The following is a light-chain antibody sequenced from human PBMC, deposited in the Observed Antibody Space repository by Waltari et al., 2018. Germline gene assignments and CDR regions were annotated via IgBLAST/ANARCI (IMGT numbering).Light chain of an antibody. CDR2: GAS. Sequence: IVMTQSPATLSLSQGERAALSCRARQNISTNLAWYQQKPGQAPRLLIYGASTRATGVPGRFSGSGSGIEFTLTVSSLQPEDFAVYYCLQYNKWPALTFGGGTKVEIK. CDR1: QNISTN. CDR3: LQYNKWPALT. V-gene: IGKV3-15*01. J-gene: IGKJ4*01.